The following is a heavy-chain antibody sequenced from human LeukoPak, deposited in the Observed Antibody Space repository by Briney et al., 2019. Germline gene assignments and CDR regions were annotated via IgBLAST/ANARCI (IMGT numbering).Heavy chain of an antibody. CDR3: AAFWSGYSRVYYFDY. J-gene: IGHJ4*02. Sequence: SETLSLTCTVSGRSLSCAGYYWSWILLHPGKGLERLGHIYYSGSTYYNPSLKSRVTISVDTSKNQFSLKLSSVTAADTAVYYCAAFWSGYSRVYYFDYWGQGTLVTVSS. V-gene: IGHV4-31*03. CDR2: IYYSGST. D-gene: IGHD3-3*01. CDR1: GRSLSCAGYY.